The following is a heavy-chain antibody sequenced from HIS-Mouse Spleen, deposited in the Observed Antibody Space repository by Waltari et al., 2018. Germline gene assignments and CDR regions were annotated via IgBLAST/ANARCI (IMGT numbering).Heavy chain of an antibody. V-gene: IGHV3-30*18. CDR1: GFTFSSYG. CDR2: ISYDGSNK. Sequence: QVQLVESGGGVVQPGRSLRLSCAASGFTFSSYGMHWVRQAPGKGLEWVAVISYDGSNKYYADSVKGRFTISRDNSKNTRYLQMNSLRAEDTAVYYCAKDRQQLGFDYWGQGTLVTVSS. J-gene: IGHJ4*02. CDR3: AKDRQQLGFDY. D-gene: IGHD6-13*01.